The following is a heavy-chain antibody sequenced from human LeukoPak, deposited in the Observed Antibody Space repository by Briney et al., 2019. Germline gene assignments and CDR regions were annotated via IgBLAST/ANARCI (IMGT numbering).Heavy chain of an antibody. D-gene: IGHD3-3*01. CDR3: ARDTPIGQDYDFWSGYYPTYYYYYGMDV. CDR2: LYYSGST. V-gene: IGHV4-31*02. CDR1: GFTFSSY. Sequence: LRLSCAASGFTFSSYWSWIRPHPGKGLAWIGYLYYSGSTYYNPSLKSRVTISVDTSKNQSSLKLSSVTAADTAVYYCARDTPIGQDYDFWSGYYPTYYYYYGMDVWGQGTTVTVSS. J-gene: IGHJ6*02.